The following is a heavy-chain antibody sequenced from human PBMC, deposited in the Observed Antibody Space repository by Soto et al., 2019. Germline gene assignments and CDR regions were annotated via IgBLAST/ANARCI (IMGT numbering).Heavy chain of an antibody. D-gene: IGHD3-10*01. CDR3: ATDHYGSAIYGMDV. Sequence: PGGALRLSCAASGVRFEDYAMHWVRQAPGEGLEWVSGIAWNSDIIGYADSVKGRFTISRDNGKNSLYLQMNSLRPEDTALYYCATDHYGSAIYGMDVWGQGTTVTVSS. CDR1: GVRFEDYA. J-gene: IGHJ6*02. CDR2: IAWNSDII. V-gene: IGHV3-9*01.